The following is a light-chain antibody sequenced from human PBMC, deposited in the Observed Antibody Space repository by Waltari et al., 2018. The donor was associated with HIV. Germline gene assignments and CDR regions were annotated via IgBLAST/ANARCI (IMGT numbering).Light chain of an antibody. CDR2: LDP. V-gene: IGLV3-10*01. CDR1: ALPKKY. J-gene: IGLJ3*02. Sequence: SYELTQPPSVSVSPGQTARITCSGDALPKKYASWYQQKSGQAPVLVIYLDPKRHSGFPWRCAGSSSWTMATLTISGAKVEDEADYYCYTTDSSGNHRVFGGGTKLTVL. CDR3: YTTDSSGNHRV.